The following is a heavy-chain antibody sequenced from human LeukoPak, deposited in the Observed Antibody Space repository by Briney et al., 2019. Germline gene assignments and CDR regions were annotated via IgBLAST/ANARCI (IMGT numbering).Heavy chain of an antibody. Sequence: GGSLRLPCVASGFTFSDYYMSWVRQAPGKGLEWVSYISGSWYTIYYTDSVKGRFTISRDNAKNSIYLEMNNLRAEDTAVYYCAKDSPRDNWFDPWGQGTLVTVSS. V-gene: IGHV3-11*04. J-gene: IGHJ5*02. CDR1: GFTFSDYY. CDR3: AKDSPRDNWFDP. CDR2: ISGSWYTI.